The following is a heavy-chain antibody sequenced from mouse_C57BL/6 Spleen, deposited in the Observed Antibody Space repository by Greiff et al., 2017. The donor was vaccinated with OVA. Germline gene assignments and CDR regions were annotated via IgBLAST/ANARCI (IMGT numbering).Heavy chain of an antibody. Sequence: EVLLQQSGPELVKPGASVKISCKASGYSFTGYYMNWEKQSPEKSLEWIGEINPSTGGTTYNQKFKAKATLTVDKSSSTAYMQLKSLTSEDSAVYYCARDDGYYARLDYWGQGTTLTVSS. CDR2: INPSTGGT. D-gene: IGHD2-3*01. V-gene: IGHV1-42*01. J-gene: IGHJ2*01. CDR3: ARDDGYYARLDY. CDR1: GYSFTGYY.